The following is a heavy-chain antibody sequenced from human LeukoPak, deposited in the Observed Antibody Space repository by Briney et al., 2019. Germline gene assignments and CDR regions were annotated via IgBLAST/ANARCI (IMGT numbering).Heavy chain of an antibody. J-gene: IGHJ5*02. CDR1: GGSISSSSYY. CDR2: IYYSGST. D-gene: IGHD3-10*01. CDR3: ARVGYYGSGILNWFDP. V-gene: IGHV4-39*07. Sequence: SETLSLTCTVSGGSISSSSYYWGWIRQPPGKGLEWIGSIYYSGSTYYNPSLKSRVTISVDTSKNQFSLKLSSVTAADTAVYYCARVGYYGSGILNWFDPWGQGTLVTVSP.